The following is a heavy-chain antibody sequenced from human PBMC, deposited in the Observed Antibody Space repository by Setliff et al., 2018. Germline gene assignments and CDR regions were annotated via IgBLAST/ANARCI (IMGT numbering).Heavy chain of an antibody. CDR3: ARSSSFRGPCTGGSCSDFDA. Sequence: PGESLKISCAASGFTFSRFWMNWVRQAPGEGLEWVANIKQDGSVKYYVDSVKGRFTISRDNAKNSVDLEMNSLRAEDTAVYYCARSSSFRGPCTGGSCSDFDAWGQGILVTVSS. J-gene: IGHJ4*02. CDR2: IKQDGSVK. V-gene: IGHV3-7*03. CDR1: GFTFSRFW. D-gene: IGHD2-15*01.